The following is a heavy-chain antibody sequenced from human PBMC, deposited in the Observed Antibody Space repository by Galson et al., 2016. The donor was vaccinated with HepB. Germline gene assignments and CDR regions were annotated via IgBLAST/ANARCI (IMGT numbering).Heavy chain of an antibody. D-gene: IGHD4-17*01. V-gene: IGHV1-46*01. CDR3: AYDYGDYNFDY. CDR1: GYAFASYN. J-gene: IGHJ4*02. CDR2: INPSGGST. Sequence: SVKVSCKASGYAFASYNMHCVRQAPGQGLEWMGIINPSGGSTNYAQKFQGRVTMTRDTSTSTVYMELSSLRSEDTAVYYCAYDYGDYNFDYWGQGTLVTVSS.